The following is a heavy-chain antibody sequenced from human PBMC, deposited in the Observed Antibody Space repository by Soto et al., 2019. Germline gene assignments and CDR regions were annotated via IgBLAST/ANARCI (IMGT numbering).Heavy chain of an antibody. V-gene: IGHV1-18*01. CDR2: INPYNGNT. J-gene: IGHJ4*02. Sequence: QVQLVQSGAEVKKPGASVKVSCKASGYTFTSYGISWVRQAPGQGLEWMGWINPYNGNTNYAQKLQGRVTMTTDTSTNTAYRELRRLRSDDTAVNYCARDWFGIDYWGQGTLVTVSS. D-gene: IGHD3-16*01. CDR1: GYTFTSYG. CDR3: ARDWFGIDY.